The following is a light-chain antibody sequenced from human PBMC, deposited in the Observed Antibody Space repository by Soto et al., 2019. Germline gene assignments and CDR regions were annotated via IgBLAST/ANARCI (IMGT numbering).Light chain of an antibody. CDR3: QQAYSFPLT. J-gene: IGKJ4*01. CDR1: QGLGVW. CDR2: GAS. V-gene: IGKV1-12*01. Sequence: DIQMTQSPSSVSASVGDRVTITCRASQGLGVWLGWYQQKPGKAPQLLIFGASGLQTGVPARFSGSGSGTDFTLTISSLLPEDFATYYCQQAYSFPLTFGGGTKVEIK.